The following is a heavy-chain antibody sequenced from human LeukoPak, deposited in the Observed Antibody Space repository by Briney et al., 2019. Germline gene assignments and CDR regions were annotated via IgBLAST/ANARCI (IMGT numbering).Heavy chain of an antibody. J-gene: IGHJ5*02. CDR1: GGSISSYY. Sequence: PSETLSLTCTVSGGSISSYYWSWIRQPPGKGLEWIGSIYYSGSTYYNPSLKSRVTISVDTSKNQFSLKLSSVTAADTAVYYCARVVVAATAWFDPWGQGTLVTVSS. CDR2: IYYSGST. CDR3: ARVVVAATAWFDP. D-gene: IGHD2-15*01. V-gene: IGHV4-39*01.